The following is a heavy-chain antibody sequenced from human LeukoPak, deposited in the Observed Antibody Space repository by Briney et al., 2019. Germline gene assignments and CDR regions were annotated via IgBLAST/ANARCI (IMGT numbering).Heavy chain of an antibody. D-gene: IGHD3-10*01. Sequence: SQTLSLTCTVSGGSISSGGHYWSWIRQHPGKGLEWIAYIYYSGSTYYNPSLKSRVTISVDTSKNQFSLKLSSVTAADTAVYYCARHVVRGVIRDDYWGQGTLVTVSS. CDR3: ARHVVRGVIRDDY. CDR1: GGSISSGGHY. V-gene: IGHV4-31*03. J-gene: IGHJ4*02. CDR2: IYYSGST.